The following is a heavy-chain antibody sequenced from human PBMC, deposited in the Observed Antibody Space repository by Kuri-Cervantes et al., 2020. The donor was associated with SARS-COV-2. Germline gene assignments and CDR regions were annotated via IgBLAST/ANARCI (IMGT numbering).Heavy chain of an antibody. D-gene: IGHD2-2*01. CDR2: IIPILGIA. Sequence: SVKVSCKASGGTFSSYAISWVRQAPGQGLEWMGGIIPILGIANYAQKFQGRVTITADKSTSTAYMELSSLRSEDTAVYYCARSGYCSSTSCYRDLYYYYYGMGVWGQGTTVTVSS. CDR1: GGTFSSYA. J-gene: IGHJ6*02. V-gene: IGHV1-69*10. CDR3: ARSGYCSSTSCYRDLYYYYYGMGV.